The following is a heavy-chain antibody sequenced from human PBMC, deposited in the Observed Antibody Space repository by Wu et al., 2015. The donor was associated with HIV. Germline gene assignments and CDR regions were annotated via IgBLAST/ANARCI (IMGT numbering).Heavy chain of an antibody. J-gene: IGHJ6*02. V-gene: IGHV1-8*01. D-gene: IGHD3-16*01. Sequence: QVQLVQSGAEVKKPGSSVKVSCKASEYTFNSYDINWVRQATGQGLEWMGWMNPNSGNTGYAQKFQGRVTMTRIASISTAYMELSSLRSEDTAVYYCARGLLAGGQPSYYYGMDVVGPRDHGHRSP. CDR3: ARGLLAGGQPSYYYGMDV. CDR2: MNPNSGNT. CDR1: EYTFNSYD.